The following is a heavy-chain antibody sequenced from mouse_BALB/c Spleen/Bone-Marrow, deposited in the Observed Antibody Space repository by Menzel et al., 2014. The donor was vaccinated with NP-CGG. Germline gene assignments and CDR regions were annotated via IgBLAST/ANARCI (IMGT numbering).Heavy chain of an antibody. D-gene: IGHD1-1*01. CDR3: ARYYNYYFDV. Sequence: QVQLQQSGAEVVKPGASVRLSCKTSGYTFTNYWMHWVKQRPGQGLEWIGDINPSNGRATYSEKFKSKATLTVDTSSSTAYKQLSSLTSEDSAVYYCARYYNYYFDVWGAGTTVTVSS. V-gene: IGHV1S81*02. J-gene: IGHJ1*01. CDR1: GYTFTNYW. CDR2: INPSNGRA.